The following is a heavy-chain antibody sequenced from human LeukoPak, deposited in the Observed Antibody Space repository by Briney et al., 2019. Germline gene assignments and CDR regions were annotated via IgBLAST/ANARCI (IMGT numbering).Heavy chain of an antibody. D-gene: IGHD3-22*01. CDR1: GFTFSRHY. Sequence: PGGSLRLSCVASGFTFSRHYMSWVRLAPGKGLEWVANIKQDSSAKAYVDSVKGRFTVSRDNAKNSMSLQMNSLRAEDTAIYYCVRWSYDNSAYYYDHWGQGTLVTVSS. V-gene: IGHV3-7*03. J-gene: IGHJ4*02. CDR2: IKQDSSAK. CDR3: VRWSYDNSAYYYDH.